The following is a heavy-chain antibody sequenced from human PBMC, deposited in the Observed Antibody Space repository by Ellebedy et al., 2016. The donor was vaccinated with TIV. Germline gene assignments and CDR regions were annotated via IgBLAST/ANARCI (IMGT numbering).Heavy chain of an antibody. CDR3: AKGSIAVAGTCLDY. V-gene: IGHV3-9*01. J-gene: IGHJ4*02. CDR1: GFTFDDYA. CDR2: ISWNSGSI. D-gene: IGHD6-19*01. Sequence: SLKISCAASGFTFDDYAMHWVRQAPGKGLEWVSGISWNSGSIDYADSVKGRFTISRDNAKNSLYLQMNSLRAEDTALYYCAKGSIAVAGTCLDYWGQGTLVTVSS.